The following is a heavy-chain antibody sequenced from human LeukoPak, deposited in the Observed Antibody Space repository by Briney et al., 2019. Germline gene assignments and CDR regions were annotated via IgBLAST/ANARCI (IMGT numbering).Heavy chain of an antibody. J-gene: IGHJ4*02. CDR3: ATSITFGGVIVDQFDY. V-gene: IGHV4-59*01. CDR2: IYYSGST. D-gene: IGHD3-16*02. CDR1: RGSINYYY. Sequence: PSETLSLTCTVSRGSINYYYWSWIRQPPGKGLEWIGYIYYSGSTNYNPSLKGRVTISIDTPKNQFSLKLSSVTAADTAVYYCATSITFGGVIVDQFDYWGQGILVSVSS.